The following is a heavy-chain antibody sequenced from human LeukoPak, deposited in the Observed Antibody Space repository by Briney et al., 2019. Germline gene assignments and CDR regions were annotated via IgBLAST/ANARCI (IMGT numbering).Heavy chain of an antibody. V-gene: IGHV4-38-2*02. CDR2: IYHTGET. D-gene: IGHD4-11*01. Sequence: TSETLSLTCSVSGYSISRGYYWGWIRQPPGRGLEWIAHIYHTGETNLNPSLRSRGTISIDTSKNQVSLTLRSVTAADTAVYYCARLRGDQYSNFNDAFDLWGQGTKVTVSS. CDR3: ARLRGDQYSNFNDAFDL. J-gene: IGHJ3*01. CDR1: GYSISRGYY.